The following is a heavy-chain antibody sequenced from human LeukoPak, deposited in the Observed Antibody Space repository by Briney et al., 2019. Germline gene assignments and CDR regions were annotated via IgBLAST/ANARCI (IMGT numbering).Heavy chain of an antibody. CDR3: AKDQPRATVTNYFDY. CDR1: GFTLSSYA. CDR2: ISGSGGST. J-gene: IGHJ4*02. Sequence: GGSLRLSCAASGFTLSSYAMSWVRQAPGKGLEWVSAISGSGGSTYYADSVKGRFTISRDNSKNTLYLQMNSLRAEDTAVYYCAKDQPRATVTNYFDYWGQGTLVTVSS. V-gene: IGHV3-23*01. D-gene: IGHD4-17*01.